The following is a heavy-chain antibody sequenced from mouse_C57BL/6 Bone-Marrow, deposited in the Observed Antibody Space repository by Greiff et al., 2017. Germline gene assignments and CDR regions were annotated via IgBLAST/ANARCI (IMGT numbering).Heavy chain of an antibody. V-gene: IGHV1-22*01. Sequence: VQLQQSGPELVKPGASVKMSCKASGYTFTDYNMHWVKQSHGKSLEWLGYINPNNGGTSYNQKFKGKATLTVNKSSSTAYMELRSLTSEDSAVYYCARGGYDGYLSYAMEYWGEGTSVTVS. CDR3: ARGGYDGYLSYAMEY. CDR1: GYTFTDYN. J-gene: IGHJ4*01. CDR2: INPNNGGT. D-gene: IGHD2-3*01.